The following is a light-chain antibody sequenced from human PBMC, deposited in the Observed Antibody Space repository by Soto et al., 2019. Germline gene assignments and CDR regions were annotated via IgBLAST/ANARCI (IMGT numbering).Light chain of an antibody. CDR1: SSDIGGYNY. J-gene: IGLJ2*01. CDR2: DVS. Sequence: QSALSQPASVSGSPGQSITISCTGTSSDIGGYNYVSWYQQHPGKAPKLMIYDVSKRPSGVSNRFSGSKSDNTASLTISGLQAEDDADYYCSSYTSSSILVFGGGTKLTVL. CDR3: SSYTSSSILV. V-gene: IGLV2-14*03.